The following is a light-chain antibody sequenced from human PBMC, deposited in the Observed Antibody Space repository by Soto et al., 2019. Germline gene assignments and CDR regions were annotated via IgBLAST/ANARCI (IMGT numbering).Light chain of an antibody. CDR3: QQSYSTPRT. V-gene: IGKV1-39*01. CDR1: QSISSY. CDR2: AAS. J-gene: IGKJ2*01. Sequence: DIQMTQSPSSLSASVGDRVTITCRASQSISSYLNWYQQKPGKAPKLLIYAASSLQSGVPSRFSVSGSGTDFTLTISSLQPEDFATYYCQQSYSTPRTFGQGTKLEIK.